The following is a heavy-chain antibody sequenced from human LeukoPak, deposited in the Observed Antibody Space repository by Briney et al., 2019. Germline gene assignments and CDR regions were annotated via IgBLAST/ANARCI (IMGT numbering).Heavy chain of an antibody. D-gene: IGHD6-13*01. CDR2: IKHSGST. V-gene: IGHV4-34*01. CDR3: ARGNLAAADY. J-gene: IGHJ4*02. Sequence: SGTLSLTCAVYGGSFSGYYWSWIRQPPGKGLEWIGEIKHSGSTNYNPSLKSRVTISVDTSKNQFSLKLSSVTAADTAVYYCARGNLAAADYWGQGTLVTVSS. CDR1: GGSFSGYY.